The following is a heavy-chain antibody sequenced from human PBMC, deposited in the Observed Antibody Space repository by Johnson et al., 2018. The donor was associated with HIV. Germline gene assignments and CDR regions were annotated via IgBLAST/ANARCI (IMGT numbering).Heavy chain of an antibody. D-gene: IGHD1-1*01. CDR2: IRYDGSNK. Sequence: QMQLVESGGGVVRPGGSLRLSCAASGFTFSSYWMSWVRQAPGKGLEWVTFIRYDGSNKYYADSVKGRFTISRDNSKNTLYLQMNSLTGEDTAIYFCATVWRNEGRHSFDVWGLGTMVTVSS. V-gene: IGHV3-30*02. CDR1: GFTFSSYW. J-gene: IGHJ3*01. CDR3: ATVWRNEGRHSFDV.